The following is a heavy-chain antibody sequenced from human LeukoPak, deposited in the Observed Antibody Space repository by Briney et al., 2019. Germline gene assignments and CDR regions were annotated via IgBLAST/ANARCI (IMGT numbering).Heavy chain of an antibody. D-gene: IGHD6-6*01. J-gene: IGHJ6*02. Sequence: GGSLRLSCAASGFTFSSYGMHWVRQAPGKGLEWVAVIWYDGSNKYYADSVKGRFTISRDNSKNTLYLQMNSLRAEDTAVYYCARDGEQLVFGYYYYGMDVWGQGTTVTVSS. CDR3: ARDGEQLVFGYYYYGMDV. CDR2: IWYDGSNK. V-gene: IGHV3-33*01. CDR1: GFTFSSYG.